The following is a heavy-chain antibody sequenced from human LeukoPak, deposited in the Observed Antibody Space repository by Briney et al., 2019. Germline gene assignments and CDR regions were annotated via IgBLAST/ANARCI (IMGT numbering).Heavy chain of an antibody. Sequence: GGSLRLSCAASGFTFSSYWMSWVRQAPGKGLEWVANIKQDGSEKYYVDSVKGRFTISRDNAKNSLYLQMNSLRAEDTAVYYCARDQDGDYVVYYYGMDVWGQGTTVTASS. V-gene: IGHV3-7*01. CDR3: ARDQDGDYVVYYYGMDV. CDR1: GFTFSSYW. CDR2: IKQDGSEK. J-gene: IGHJ6*02. D-gene: IGHD4-17*01.